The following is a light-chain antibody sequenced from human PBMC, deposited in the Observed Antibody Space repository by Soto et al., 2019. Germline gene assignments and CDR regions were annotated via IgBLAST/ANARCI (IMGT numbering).Light chain of an antibody. CDR1: PSNIGENT. Sequence: QSVLTQPPSASGTPGQRVTISCSGSPSNIGENTVTWYQQFPGTAPKVLIYSDDQRPSGVPDRFSGSKSGTSASLAISGLQSEDEANYYRAAWDDNLNGWFFGGGTQLTVL. V-gene: IGLV1-44*01. CDR2: SDD. J-gene: IGLJ2*01. CDR3: AAWDDNLNGWF.